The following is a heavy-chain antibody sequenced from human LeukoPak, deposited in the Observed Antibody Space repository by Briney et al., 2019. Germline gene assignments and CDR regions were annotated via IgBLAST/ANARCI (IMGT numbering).Heavy chain of an antibody. V-gene: IGHV4-59*01. CDR3: ARAVVPAATPGFAP. CDR1: GGSISSYY. Sequence: PSETLSVTCTVSGGSISSYYWSWIRQPPGKGLEWIGYIYYSGSTNYNPSLKSRVPISVDTSKNQFSLKLSSVTAADTAVYSCARAVVPAATPGFAPWGQGTLVTVSS. CDR2: IYYSGST. D-gene: IGHD2-2*01. J-gene: IGHJ5*02.